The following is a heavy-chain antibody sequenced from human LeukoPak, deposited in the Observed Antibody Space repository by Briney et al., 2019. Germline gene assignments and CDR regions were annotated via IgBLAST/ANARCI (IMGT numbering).Heavy chain of an antibody. V-gene: IGHV4-38-2*02. D-gene: IGHD4-23*01. J-gene: IGHJ4*02. CDR1: GYSINSGFY. CDR2: IYHSGST. Sequence: SETLSLTCTVSGYSINSGFYWGWIRQPPGKGLECIGSIYHSGSTYYNPSLKSRVTISVDTSKNQFSLNLSSVTAADTAMYYCARAVGTSRNFFDYWGQGTLVTVSS. CDR3: ARAVGTSRNFFDY.